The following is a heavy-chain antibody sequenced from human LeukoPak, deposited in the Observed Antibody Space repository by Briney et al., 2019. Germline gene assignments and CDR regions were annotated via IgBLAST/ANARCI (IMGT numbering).Heavy chain of an antibody. J-gene: IGHJ4*02. V-gene: IGHV3-9*03. CDR3: VRGPGMAVEKRYFDY. Sequence: GRSLRLSCAASGFSFGGYAMHWVRQPPGKSLEWVSGISWNNGDLHYADSVRGRFTISRDNAKNSLYLQMNSLRVEDMALYYCVRGPGMAVEKRYFDYWGQGTLVTVSS. CDR2: ISWNNGDL. D-gene: IGHD6-19*01. CDR1: GFSFGGYA.